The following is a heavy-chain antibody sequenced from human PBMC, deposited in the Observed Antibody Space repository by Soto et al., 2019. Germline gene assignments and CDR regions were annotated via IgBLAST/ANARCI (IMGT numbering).Heavy chain of an antibody. CDR3: ARGARYWSDP. J-gene: IGHJ5*02. CDR1: VASISSGGYY. CDR2: SYYSGST. V-gene: IGHV4-31*03. Sequence: SETLSLTCTVSVASISSGGYYWSWIRQHPEKGLEWIGYSYYSGSTYYNPSLKSRVSISVDTSKNQFSLKLSSVTAADTSVYYCARGARYWSDPWGQGTLVTVS.